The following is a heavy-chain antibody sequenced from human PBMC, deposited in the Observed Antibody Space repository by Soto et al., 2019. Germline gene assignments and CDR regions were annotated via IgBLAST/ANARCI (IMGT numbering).Heavy chain of an antibody. V-gene: IGHV4-39*01. J-gene: IGHJ4*02. CDR1: GGSISSSSYY. CDR3: ARQPLGYCSGGSCLSFDY. Sequence: SETLSLTCTVSGGSISSSSYYWGWIRQPPGKGLEWIGSIYYCGSTYYNPSLKSRVTISVDTSKNQFSLKLSSVTAAVTAVYYCARQPLGYCSGGSCLSFDYWGQGTLVTVSS. D-gene: IGHD2-15*01. CDR2: IYYCGST.